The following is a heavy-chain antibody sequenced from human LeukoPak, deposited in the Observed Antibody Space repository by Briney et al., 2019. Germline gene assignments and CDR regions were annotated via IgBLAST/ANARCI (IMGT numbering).Heavy chain of an antibody. CDR2: ISSSSSYI. CDR3: ARDLYYYDSSGYYLEYYYYYYMDV. CDR1: GFTFSSYS. D-gene: IGHD3-22*01. J-gene: IGHJ6*03. V-gene: IGHV3-21*01. Sequence: GGSLRLSCAASGFTFSSYSMNWVRQAPGKGREWVSSISSSSSYIYYADSVKGRFTISRDNAKNSLYLQMNSLRAEDTAVYYCARDLYYYDSSGYYLEYYYYYYMDVWGKGTTVTVSS.